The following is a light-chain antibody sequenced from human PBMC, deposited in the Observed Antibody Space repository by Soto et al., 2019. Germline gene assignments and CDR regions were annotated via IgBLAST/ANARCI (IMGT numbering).Light chain of an antibody. CDR1: QSLLHSDGNTY. Sequence: VVLTQSPLSQPVTLGRPASISCRSGQSLLHSDGNTYLSWFQQRPGHSPRRLIYKVSDRDSGVPDRFSGSGSGTDFTLKISRVEAEDIGVYYCMQGSHWPWTFGQGTKMEIK. CDR3: MQGSHWPWT. V-gene: IGKV2-30*02. J-gene: IGKJ1*01. CDR2: KVS.